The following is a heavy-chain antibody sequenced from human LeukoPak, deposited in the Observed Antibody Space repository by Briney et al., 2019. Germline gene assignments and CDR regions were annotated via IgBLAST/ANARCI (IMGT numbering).Heavy chain of an antibody. CDR2: IIPIFGTA. D-gene: IGHD6-19*01. CDR3: ARGYSSLVAGTVCYYYMDV. J-gene: IGHJ6*03. CDR1: GGTFSSYA. Sequence: ASVKVSYKASGGTFSSYAISWVRQAPGQGLEWMGGIIPIFGTANYAQKFQGRVTITADKSTSTAYMELSSLRSEDTAVYYCARGYSSLVAGTVCYYYMDVWGKGTTVTVSS. V-gene: IGHV1-69*06.